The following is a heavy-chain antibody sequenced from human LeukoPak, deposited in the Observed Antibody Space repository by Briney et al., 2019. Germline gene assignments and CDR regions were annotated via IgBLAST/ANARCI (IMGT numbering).Heavy chain of an antibody. V-gene: IGHV4-59*01. D-gene: IGHD5-12*01. CDR3: ARANRYDLYFDY. CDR2: IYYSGSS. Sequence: SQTLSLTCTVSGGYISSYYWSWIRQPPGKGLEWIGYIYYSGSSNYNPSLKSRVTISVDTSKNQISLKLSSVTAADTAVYYCARANRYDLYFDYWGQGTLVTVSS. CDR1: GGYISSYY. J-gene: IGHJ4*02.